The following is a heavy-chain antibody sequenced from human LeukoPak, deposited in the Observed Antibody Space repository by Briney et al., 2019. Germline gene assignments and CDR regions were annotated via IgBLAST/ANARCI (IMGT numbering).Heavy chain of an antibody. CDR3: AKKRDSYAYDYFDY. D-gene: IGHD5-18*01. J-gene: IGHJ4*02. CDR2: ISSSSTYI. Sequence: GGSLRLSCAASGFTFSSYEMNWVRQAPGKGLEWVSSISSSSTYIHYADSVKGRFTISRDNAKHSLYLQMTSLRAEDTGVYYCAKKRDSYAYDYFDYWGQGTLVTVSS. V-gene: IGHV3-21*01. CDR1: GFTFSSYE.